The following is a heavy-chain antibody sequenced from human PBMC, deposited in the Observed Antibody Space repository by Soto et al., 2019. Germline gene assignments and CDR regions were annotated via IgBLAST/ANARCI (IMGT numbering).Heavy chain of an antibody. D-gene: IGHD3-10*01. CDR1: GYTFIGYY. Sequence: QVPLVQSGAEVKKTGASVKVSCKASGYTFIGYYIHWVRQAPGQGLEWMGWINPNSGGTNYAQRFQGWVTMTRDRPISTAYRELSRLKSDDTAGYYCARVGGGLASLGYYGMDVWGQGTTVTVSS. CDR2: INPNSGGT. J-gene: IGHJ6*02. V-gene: IGHV1-2*04. CDR3: ARVGGGLASLGYYGMDV.